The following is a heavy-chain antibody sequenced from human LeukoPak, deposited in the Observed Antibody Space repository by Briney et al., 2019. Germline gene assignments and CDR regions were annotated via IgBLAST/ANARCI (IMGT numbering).Heavy chain of an antibody. CDR2: INPYSGDT. CDR3: AREVGRYDAFDI. V-gene: IGHV1-2*04. J-gene: IGHJ3*02. Sequence: ASVKVSCKASGYTFTGYYMHWVRQAPGQGLEWMGWINPYSGDTNYPQKFQGWVTMTRDTSISTAYMGLSRLRSDDTAVYYCAREVGRYDAFDIWGQGTMVTVSS. CDR1: GYTFTGYY. D-gene: IGHD1-26*01.